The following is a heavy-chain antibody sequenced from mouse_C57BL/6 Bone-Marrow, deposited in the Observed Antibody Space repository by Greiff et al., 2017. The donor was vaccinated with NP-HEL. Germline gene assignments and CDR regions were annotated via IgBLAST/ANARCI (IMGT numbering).Heavy chain of an antibody. D-gene: IGHD2-3*01. CDR1: GFSFNTYA. CDR3: VRQGYDGYYLDY. Sequence: EVKLVESGGGLVQPKGSLKLSCAASGFSFNTYAMNWVRQAPGKGLEWVARIRSKSNNYATYYADSLKDRFTISRDDPASMLYLQMNNLKTENTAMYYCVRQGYDGYYLDYWGQGTTLTVSS. J-gene: IGHJ2*01. CDR2: IRSKSNNYAT. V-gene: IGHV10-1*01.